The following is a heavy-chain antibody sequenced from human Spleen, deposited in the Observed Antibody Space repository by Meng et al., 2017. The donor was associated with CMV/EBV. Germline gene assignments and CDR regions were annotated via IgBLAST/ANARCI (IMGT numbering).Heavy chain of an antibody. Sequence: GGSLRLSCAASEFTVSSNYMSWVRQAPGKGLEWVSVIYSAGNTYYADSVKGRFTISRDESKNTLYLQMNSLRPEDTAVYYCARDGGYGDYIRFFDSWGQGTVVTVSS. V-gene: IGHV3-66*02. CDR2: IYSAGNT. J-gene: IGHJ4*02. CDR3: ARDGGYGDYIRFFDS. D-gene: IGHD4-17*01. CDR1: EFTVSSNY.